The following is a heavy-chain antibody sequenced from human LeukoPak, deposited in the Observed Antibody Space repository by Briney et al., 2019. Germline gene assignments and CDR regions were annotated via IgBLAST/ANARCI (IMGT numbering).Heavy chain of an antibody. Sequence: GGSLRLSCAASGFTFSSYSMNWVRQAPGKGLEWVSSISSNSSYIYCADSVKGRFTISRDNAKNSLYLQMNSLRAEDTAVYYCARDGGGTYYDFWSGYFNYYGMDVWGQGTTVTVSS. CDR3: ARDGGGTYYDFWSGYFNYYGMDV. CDR2: ISSNSSYI. J-gene: IGHJ6*02. CDR1: GFTFSSYS. D-gene: IGHD3-3*01. V-gene: IGHV3-21*01.